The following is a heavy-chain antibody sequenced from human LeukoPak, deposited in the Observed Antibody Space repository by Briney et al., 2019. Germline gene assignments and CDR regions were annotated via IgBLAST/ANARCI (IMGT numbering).Heavy chain of an antibody. CDR1: GFSFSNYA. Sequence: GGSLRLSCAASGFSFSNYAMHWVRQAPGKGLEYVSRISTYGGSTYHANSVKGRFTISRDISKNTLYLQMGSLRTEDMAVYYCATSLIWFGELSAPFDYWGQGTLVTVSS. J-gene: IGHJ4*02. V-gene: IGHV3-64*01. CDR2: ISTYGGST. D-gene: IGHD3-10*01. CDR3: ATSLIWFGELSAPFDY.